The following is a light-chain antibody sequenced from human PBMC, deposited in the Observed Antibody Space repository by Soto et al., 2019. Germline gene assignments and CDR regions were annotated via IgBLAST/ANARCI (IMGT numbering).Light chain of an antibody. CDR3: KQSYSTLWT. Sequence: DIQMTQSPSSLSASVGDRVTITCRASQSISSYLNWYQQKPGKAPKLLIYAASSLQSGVPSRFSGSGSGTDFTLTVSSLQPEDFATYYCKQSYSTLWTFGQGTRWIS. J-gene: IGKJ1*01. V-gene: IGKV1-39*01. CDR1: QSISSY. CDR2: AAS.